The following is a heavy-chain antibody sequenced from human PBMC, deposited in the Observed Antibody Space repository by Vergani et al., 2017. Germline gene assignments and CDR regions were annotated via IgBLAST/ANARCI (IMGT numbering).Heavy chain of an antibody. CDR3: SKDRIAIGRVVVMRGYDAFDI. CDR2: ISGSGGST. V-gene: IGHV3-23*01. CDR1: GFTFSSYA. J-gene: IGHJ3*02. Sequence: EVQLLESGGGLVQPGGSLRLSCAASGFTFSSYAMCWVCQAPGKGLEWVSAISGSGGSTYYADSVKGRFTISGDNSKNTLYLQMNSLRAEDTAVYYCSKDRIAIGRVVVMRGYDAFDIWGQGTMVTVSS. D-gene: IGHD3-22*01.